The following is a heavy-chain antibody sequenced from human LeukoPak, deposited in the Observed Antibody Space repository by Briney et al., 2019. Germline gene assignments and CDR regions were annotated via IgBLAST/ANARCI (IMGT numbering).Heavy chain of an antibody. J-gene: IGHJ6*02. CDR1: GFTFDDYA. CDR3: AKGNRDSSGFYYYYGMDV. D-gene: IGHD3-22*01. CDR2: ISWNSKNI. V-gene: IGHV3-9*01. Sequence: GGSLRLSCAASGFTFDDYAMFWVRQAPGKGLEWVSGISWNSKNIGYAASAKGRFTISRDNAKNSLYLQMNSLRAEDTAFYYCAKGNRDSSGFYYYYGMDVWGQGTTVTVSS.